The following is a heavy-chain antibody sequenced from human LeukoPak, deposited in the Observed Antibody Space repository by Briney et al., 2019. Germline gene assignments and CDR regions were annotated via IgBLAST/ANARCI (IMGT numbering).Heavy chain of an antibody. J-gene: IGHJ3*02. CDR2: IYSDGRT. CDR3: ARDSGRFDVFDI. D-gene: IGHD3-10*01. V-gene: IGHV3-53*01. CDR1: GFTVSTNY. Sequence: GGSLRLSCAASGFTVSTNYMSWVRQAPGKGLEWVSVIYSDGRTYYTDSVKGRFTISRDNSKNTLYLQMNSLRAEDTAVYYCARDSGRFDVFDIWGQGTMVTVSS.